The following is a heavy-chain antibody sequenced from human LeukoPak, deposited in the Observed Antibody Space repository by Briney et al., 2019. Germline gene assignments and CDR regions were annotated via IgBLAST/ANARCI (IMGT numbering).Heavy chain of an antibody. Sequence: ASVKVFCKASGYTFTNNYLHWVRQAPGQGLEWMGMIYPRDGSTSYAQNFQGRVTVTRDTSTTTVHMELRGLRSEDTAVYYCARDQEGFDYWGQGTVVTVSS. CDR3: ARDQEGFDY. CDR1: GYTFTNNY. J-gene: IGHJ4*02. V-gene: IGHV1-46*01. CDR2: IYPRDGST.